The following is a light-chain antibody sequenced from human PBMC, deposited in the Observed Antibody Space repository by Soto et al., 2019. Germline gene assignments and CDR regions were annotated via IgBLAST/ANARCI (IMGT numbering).Light chain of an antibody. CDR3: AAWDDSLSGRL. V-gene: IGLV1-47*01. Sequence: QSVLTQPPSASGTPGQRVTISCSGSRSNIGSNYVYWYQQLPGTAPKLLIYRNNQRPSGVPDRFSGSKSGTSASLAISGLRSEDAADYYCAAWDDSLSGRLFGGGTKLTVL. CDR1: RSNIGSNY. CDR2: RNN. J-gene: IGLJ2*01.